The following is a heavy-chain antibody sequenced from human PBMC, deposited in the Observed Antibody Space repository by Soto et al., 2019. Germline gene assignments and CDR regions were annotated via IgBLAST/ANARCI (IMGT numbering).Heavy chain of an antibody. D-gene: IGHD3-22*01. J-gene: IGHJ4*02. CDR2: ISGSGGST. CDR3: AKDRGTMIVVPWSY. Sequence: GGSLRLSCAASGFTFSSYAMSWVRQAPGKGLEWVSAISGSGGSTYYADSVKGRFTTSRDNSKNALYLQMNSLRAEDTAVYYCAKDRGTMIVVPWSYWGQGTLVTVSS. CDR1: GFTFSSYA. V-gene: IGHV3-23*01.